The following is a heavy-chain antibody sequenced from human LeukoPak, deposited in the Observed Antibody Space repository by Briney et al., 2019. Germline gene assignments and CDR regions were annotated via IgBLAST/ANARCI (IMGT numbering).Heavy chain of an antibody. Sequence: ASVKVSCKPSGYTFTRYGISWVPQTPGQGLEWMGRISAYNGNTNYTQSLQGRVTITTDTSTSTAYMELRSLRSDDTAVYYCARVEIPTYYYYYGMDVWGQGTTVTVSS. D-gene: IGHD5-24*01. CDR1: GYTFTRYG. J-gene: IGHJ6*02. V-gene: IGHV1-18*01. CDR2: ISAYNGNT. CDR3: ARVEIPTYYYYYGMDV.